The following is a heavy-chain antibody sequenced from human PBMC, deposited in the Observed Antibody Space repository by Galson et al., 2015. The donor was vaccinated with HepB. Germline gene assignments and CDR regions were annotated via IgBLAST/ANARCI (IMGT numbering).Heavy chain of an antibody. V-gene: IGHV6-1*01. CDR1: GDSVSSNSAA. Sequence: CAISGDSVSSNSAAWNWIRQSPSRGLEWLGRTYYRSKWYNDYAVSVKSRITINPDTSKNQFSLQLNSVTHEDTAVYYCAKISYYDSLGPYYYGMDVWGQGTTFTVSS. CDR2: TYYRSKWYN. D-gene: IGHD3-22*01. J-gene: IGHJ6*02. CDR3: AKISYYDSLGPYYYGMDV.